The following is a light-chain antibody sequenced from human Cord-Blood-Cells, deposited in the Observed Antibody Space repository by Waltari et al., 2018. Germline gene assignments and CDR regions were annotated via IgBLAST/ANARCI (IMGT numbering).Light chain of an antibody. CDR2: DAS. J-gene: IGKJ4*01. V-gene: IGKV1-33*01. CDR3: QQYDNLPLT. Sequence: DIQMTQSPSSLSASVGDRVTNTCQASQDISNYLNWYQQKPGKAPKLLIYDASNLETGAPSRFSGSGSGTDFTFTISSPQPEDIATYYCQQYDNLPLTFGGGTKVEIK. CDR1: QDISNY.